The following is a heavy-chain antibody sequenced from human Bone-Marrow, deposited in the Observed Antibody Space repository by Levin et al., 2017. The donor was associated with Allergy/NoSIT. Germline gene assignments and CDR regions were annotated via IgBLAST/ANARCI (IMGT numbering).Heavy chain of an antibody. Sequence: GESLKISCAASGFTFSSYSMNWVRQAPGKGLEWVSSISSSSSYIYYADSVKGRFTISRDNAKNSLYLQMNSLRAEDTAVYYCARDDITVTTGYWGQGTLVTVSS. D-gene: IGHD4-17*01. CDR2: ISSSSSYI. CDR3: ARDDITVTTGY. CDR1: GFTFSSYS. J-gene: IGHJ4*02. V-gene: IGHV3-21*01.